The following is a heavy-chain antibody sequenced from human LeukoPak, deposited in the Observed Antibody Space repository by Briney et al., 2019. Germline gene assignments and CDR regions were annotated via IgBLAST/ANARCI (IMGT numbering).Heavy chain of an antibody. Sequence: ASVKVSCKVSGYTLTELSMHWVRQAPGQGLEWMGLINPSGSITSYAQKFQGRVTMTRDTSTSTVYMELSSLRSEDTAVYYCARERDDYALDYWGQGTLVTVSS. D-gene: IGHD4/OR15-4a*01. CDR1: GYTLTELS. V-gene: IGHV1-46*01. CDR3: ARERDDYALDY. J-gene: IGHJ4*02. CDR2: INPSGSIT.